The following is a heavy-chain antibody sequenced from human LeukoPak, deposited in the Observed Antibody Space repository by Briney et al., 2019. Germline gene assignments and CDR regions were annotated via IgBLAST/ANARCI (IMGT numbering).Heavy chain of an antibody. D-gene: IGHD2-15*01. CDR3: ARDGSICSGGSCYDYFDY. J-gene: IGHJ4*02. CDR1: GGSISSYY. CDR2: IYTSGST. Sequence: SETLSLTCNVSGGSISSYYWSWIRQPAGKGLEWIGRIYTSGSTNYNPSLKSRVTMSVDTSKNQFSLKLSSVTAADTAVYYCARDGSICSGGSCYDYFDYWGQGTLVTVSS. V-gene: IGHV4-4*07.